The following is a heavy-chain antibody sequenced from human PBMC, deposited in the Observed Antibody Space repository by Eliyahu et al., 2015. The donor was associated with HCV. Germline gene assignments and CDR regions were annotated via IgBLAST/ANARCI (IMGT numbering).Heavy chain of an antibody. Sequence: EVQLVESGGGLVKPGGSXRLSCAASGFTXSKAWMSWVRQAPGKELEWXGRIKSXTDGGTTDYAAPVKGRFTISRDDSKSTLYLQMNSLKTEDTAVYYCTTGAPGGFDYYLDVWGQGTTVTVSS. V-gene: IGHV3-15*01. CDR2: IKSXTDGGTT. CDR3: TTGAPGGFDYYLDV. D-gene: IGHD3-10*01. CDR1: GFTXSKAW. J-gene: IGHJ6*03.